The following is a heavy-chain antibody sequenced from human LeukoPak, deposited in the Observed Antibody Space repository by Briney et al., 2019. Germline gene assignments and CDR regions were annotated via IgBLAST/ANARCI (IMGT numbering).Heavy chain of an antibody. Sequence: GGSLRLSCAASGFTFSSYAMSWVRQAPGKGLEWVSGISGSGGSTYYADPVKGRFTISRDKSKNTLYLQMDSPRVEDTAVYYCAKDDRPSDYYDSSGYFFLPLFYFDNWGQGTLVTVSS. V-gene: IGHV3-23*01. CDR1: GFTFSSYA. CDR2: ISGSGGST. D-gene: IGHD3-22*01. CDR3: AKDDRPSDYYDSSGYFFLPLFYFDN. J-gene: IGHJ4*02.